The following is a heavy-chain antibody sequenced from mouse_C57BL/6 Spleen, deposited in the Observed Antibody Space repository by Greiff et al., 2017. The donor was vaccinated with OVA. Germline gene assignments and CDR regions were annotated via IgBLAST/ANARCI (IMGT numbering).Heavy chain of an antibody. CDR1: GYTFLSSW. D-gene: IGHD2-10*02. Sequence: VQLQQPGAELVKPGASVRLSCRASGYTFLSSWLPWLKRRPGRGLEWIGRIVPNSGGPTSNEKFKSKATLTVDKPSSTAYIQLSSLKSEDSAVYYWARRDSIHAMDYWGQGTSVTVSS. CDR3: ARRDSIHAMDY. V-gene: IGHV1-72*01. J-gene: IGHJ4*01. CDR2: IVPNSGGP.